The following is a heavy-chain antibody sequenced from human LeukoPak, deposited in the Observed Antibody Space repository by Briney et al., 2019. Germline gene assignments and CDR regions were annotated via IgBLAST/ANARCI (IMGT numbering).Heavy chain of an antibody. D-gene: IGHD2-2*01. CDR1: GITFSSYA. CDR3: AKVGSSTNSRPHLGAFDI. CDR2: ISGSGGST. J-gene: IGHJ3*02. Sequence: GGSLRLSCAASGITFSSYAMSWVRQAPGKGLEWVSAISGSGGSTYYADSVKGRFTISRDNSKNTLYLQMNSLRAEDTAVYYCAKVGSSTNSRPHLGAFDIWGQGTMVTVSS. V-gene: IGHV3-23*01.